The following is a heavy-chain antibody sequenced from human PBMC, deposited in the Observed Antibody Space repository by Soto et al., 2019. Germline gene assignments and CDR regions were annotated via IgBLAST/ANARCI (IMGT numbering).Heavy chain of an antibody. CDR1: GFTFSYYG. Sequence: QVQMVESGGGVVQPGTSLRLSCAASGFTFSYYGMHWVRQAPGKGLDWVAVIWYDGSKKYYADSVEGRFTISRDNSKKPLYLQMNSLRAEDTAVYYCARADYGTDKPYYYGMAVWGQGTTVSVSS. CDR3: ARADYGTDKPYYYGMAV. V-gene: IGHV3-33*01. CDR2: IWYDGSKK. J-gene: IGHJ6*02. D-gene: IGHD4-17*01.